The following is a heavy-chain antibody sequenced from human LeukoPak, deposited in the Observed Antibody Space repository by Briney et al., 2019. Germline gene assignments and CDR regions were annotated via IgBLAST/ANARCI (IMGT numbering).Heavy chain of an antibody. Sequence: SETLSLTCTVSGGSISSYYWSWIRQPPGKGLEWIGYIYYSGSTNYNPSLKSRVTISVDTSKNQFSLKLSSVTAADTAVYYCARAFEYYYGSGSYPTPWFGPWGQGTLVTVSS. CDR2: IYYSGST. V-gene: IGHV4-59*01. J-gene: IGHJ5*02. CDR1: GGSISSYY. D-gene: IGHD3-10*01. CDR3: ARAFEYYYGSGSYPTPWFGP.